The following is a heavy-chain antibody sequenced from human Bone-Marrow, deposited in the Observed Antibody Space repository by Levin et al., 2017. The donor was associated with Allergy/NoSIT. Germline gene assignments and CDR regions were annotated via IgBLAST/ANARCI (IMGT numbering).Heavy chain of an antibody. Sequence: GESLKISCAASGFTFSSYWMSWVRQAPGKGLEWVANIKQDGSEKYYVDSVKGRFTISRDNAKNSLYLQMNSLRAEDTAVYYCARAKLIAAAGTWGSFDPWGQGTLVTVSS. CDR3: ARAKLIAAAGTWGSFDP. J-gene: IGHJ5*02. CDR1: GFTFSSYW. V-gene: IGHV3-7*01. D-gene: IGHD6-13*01. CDR2: IKQDGSEK.